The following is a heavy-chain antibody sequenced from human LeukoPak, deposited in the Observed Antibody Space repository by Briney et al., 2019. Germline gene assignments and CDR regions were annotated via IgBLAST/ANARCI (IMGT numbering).Heavy chain of an antibody. CDR3: AKRDTSGYYYFDY. Sequence: PGGSLRLSCAASGIAFSSNAMSWVRQTPGKGLEWVSGISSSGDITSYADSVKGRFTISRDKSKNTLYLQMNSLRAEDTAVYYCAKRDTSGYYYFDYWGQGTLVTVSS. D-gene: IGHD3-22*01. V-gene: IGHV3-23*01. CDR2: ISSSGDIT. CDR1: GIAFSSNA. J-gene: IGHJ4*02.